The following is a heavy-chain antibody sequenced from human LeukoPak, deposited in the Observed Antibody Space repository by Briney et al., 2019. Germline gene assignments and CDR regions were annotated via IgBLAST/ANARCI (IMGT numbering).Heavy chain of an antibody. CDR2: IWYDGSKK. CDR3: ARDGHQWLFDY. V-gene: IGHV3-33*01. Sequence: GGSLRLSCAASGFTFPSYGMDWVRQAPGKGLEWVAIIWYDGSKKYYADSVKGRFTISRDNSKNTLSLQMNSLRAEDTGVYYCARDGHQWLFDYWRQGTLVTVSS. J-gene: IGHJ4*02. CDR1: GFTFPSYG. D-gene: IGHD5-18*01.